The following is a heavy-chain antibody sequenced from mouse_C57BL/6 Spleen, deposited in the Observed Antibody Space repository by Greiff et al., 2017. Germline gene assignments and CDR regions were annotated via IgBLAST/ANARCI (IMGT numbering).Heavy chain of an antibody. CDR2: ISDDGSN. J-gene: IGHJ2*01. V-gene: IGHV3-6*01. Sequence: ESGPGLVKPSQSLSLTCSVTGYSITSGYYWNWIRQFPGNKLGWMGYISDDGSNNYNPSLKNRISITRDTSKNQFFLKLNSVTTEDTATYYCAREGNWPDVDYWGQGTTLTVSS. CDR1: GYSITSGYY. D-gene: IGHD2-1*01. CDR3: AREGNWPDVDY.